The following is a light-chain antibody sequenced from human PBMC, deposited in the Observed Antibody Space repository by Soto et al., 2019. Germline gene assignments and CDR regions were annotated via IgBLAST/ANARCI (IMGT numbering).Light chain of an antibody. CDR2: GAS. CDR3: QQYGSAALT. V-gene: IGKV3-20*01. Sequence: EIVLTQSPGTLSLSPGERATLSCRASQSVSSSYLAWYQQKPGQAPRLLIYGASSRATGIPDRFSGSGSGTDFTLTISRLEPEDFAVYYCQQYGSAALTFGGATKLDIK. J-gene: IGKJ4*01. CDR1: QSVSSSY.